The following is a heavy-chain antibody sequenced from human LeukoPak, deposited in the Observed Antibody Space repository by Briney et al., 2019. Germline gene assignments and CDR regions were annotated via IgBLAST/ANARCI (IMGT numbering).Heavy chain of an antibody. CDR1: GGSFSGYY. CDR2: INHSGST. V-gene: IGHV4-34*01. D-gene: IGHD2-8*01. J-gene: IGHJ6*03. CDR3: ARANMVYAIRYYYYYMDD. Sequence: SETLSLTCAVYGGSFSGYYWSWIRQPPGKGLEWIGEINHSGSTNYNPSLKSRVTISVDTSKNQFSLKLSSVTAADTAVYYCARANMVYAIRYYYYYMDDWGKGTTVTVSS.